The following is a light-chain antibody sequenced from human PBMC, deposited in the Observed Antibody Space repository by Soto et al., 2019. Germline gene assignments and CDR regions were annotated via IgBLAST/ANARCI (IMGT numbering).Light chain of an antibody. CDR3: QQFGSLPYT. CDR1: QSVAANY. Sequence: EVVLTQSPGTLSLSPGERATLSCRASQSVAANYLAWYQQKRGQAPRLLIYGASSRATGIPDRFSGSGSGTDFTLTISRLGPEDFAVYHCQQFGSLPYTFGQGTKVDIK. CDR2: GAS. V-gene: IGKV3-20*01. J-gene: IGKJ2*01.